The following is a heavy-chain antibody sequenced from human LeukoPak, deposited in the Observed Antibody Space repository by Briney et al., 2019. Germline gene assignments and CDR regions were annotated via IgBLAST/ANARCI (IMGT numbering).Heavy chain of an antibody. CDR1: GFIFSDHW. CDR3: VRERNNFWSGHHSIFDS. D-gene: IGHD3-3*01. CDR2: INKDGSST. Sequence: GGSLRLSCGASGFIFSDHWMQWVRQARGKGRVWVSGINKDGSSTIYADSVKGRFTFSRDNAENTLFLEMSSLRVEDTAVYYCVRERNNFWSGHHSIFDSWGQGTLVTVSS. V-gene: IGHV3-74*01. J-gene: IGHJ4*02.